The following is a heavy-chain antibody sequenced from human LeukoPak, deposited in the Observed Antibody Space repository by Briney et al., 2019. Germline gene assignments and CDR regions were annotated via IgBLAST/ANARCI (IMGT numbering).Heavy chain of an antibody. CDR1: GGTFISYA. CDR2: MNPNSGNT. J-gene: IGHJ6*03. CDR3: ARSKPIMSYMDV. Sequence: ASVKVSCKASGGTFISYAISWVRQATGQGLEWMGWMNPNSGNTGYAQKFQGRVTITRNTYISTAYMELSSLRSEDTAVYYCARSKPIMSYMDVWGKGTTVTVSS. V-gene: IGHV1-8*03.